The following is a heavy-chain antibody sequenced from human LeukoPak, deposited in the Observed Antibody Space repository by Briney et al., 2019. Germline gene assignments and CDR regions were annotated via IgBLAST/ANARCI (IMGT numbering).Heavy chain of an antibody. J-gene: IGHJ6*03. V-gene: IGHV3-21*01. Sequence: PAGSLRLSCAASGFTFSSYSMNWVRQAPGKGLEWVSSIRSSSSYIYYADSVKGRFTISRDNAKNSLYLQMNSLRAEDTAVYYCARASNFDWLLYVPYYSYYYMDVWGKGTTVTVSS. D-gene: IGHD3-9*01. CDR3: ARASNFDWLLYVPYYSYYYMDV. CDR2: IRSSSSYI. CDR1: GFTFSSYS.